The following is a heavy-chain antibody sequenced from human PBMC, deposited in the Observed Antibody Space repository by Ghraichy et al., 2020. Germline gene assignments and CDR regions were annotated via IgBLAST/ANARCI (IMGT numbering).Heavy chain of an antibody. Sequence: GGSLRLSCAASGFTFSSYTMNWVRQAPGKGLEWVSYISSSGSAIFYADSVKGRFTISRDNAKNSLYLQMNSLRDEDTAVYYCARGRGYYDSSGYYDPLHDAFDIWGQGTMVTVSS. CDR3: ARGRGYYDSSGYYDPLHDAFDI. J-gene: IGHJ3*02. CDR1: GFTFSSYT. V-gene: IGHV3-48*02. CDR2: ISSSGSAI. D-gene: IGHD3-22*01.